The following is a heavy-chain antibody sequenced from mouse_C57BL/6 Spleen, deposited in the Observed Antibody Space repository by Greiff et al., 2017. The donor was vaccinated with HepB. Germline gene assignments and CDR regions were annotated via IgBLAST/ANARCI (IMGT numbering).Heavy chain of an antibody. CDR1: GYTFTDYY. CDR2: INPNNGGT. Sequence: EVQLQQSGPELVKPGASVKISCKASGYTFTDYYMNWVKQSHGKSLEWIGDINPNNGGTSYNQKFKGKATLTVDKSSSTAYMELRSLTSEDSAVYYCARGNGNQYVDYWGKGTTLTVAS. V-gene: IGHV1-26*01. J-gene: IGHJ2*01. CDR3: ARGNGNQYVDY. D-gene: IGHD2-1*01.